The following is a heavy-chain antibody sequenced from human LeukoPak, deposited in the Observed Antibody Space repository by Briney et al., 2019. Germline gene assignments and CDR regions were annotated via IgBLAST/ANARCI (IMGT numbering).Heavy chain of an antibody. J-gene: IGHJ4*02. Sequence: SETLSLTCAVYGGSFSGYYWSWIRQPPGKGLEWIGEINHSGSTNYNPSLKSRVTISVDTSKNQFSLKLSSVTAADTAVYYCARGDYGDREFDYWGQGTLVTVSS. CDR3: ARGDYGDREFDY. CDR2: INHSGST. V-gene: IGHV4-34*01. CDR1: GGSFSGYY. D-gene: IGHD4-17*01.